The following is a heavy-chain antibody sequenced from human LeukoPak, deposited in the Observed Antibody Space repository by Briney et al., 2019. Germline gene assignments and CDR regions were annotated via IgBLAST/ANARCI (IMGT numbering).Heavy chain of an antibody. CDR3: ARGGSYYYYGMDV. Sequence: PGESLTLSCAASGFTFSSYWMSWVRQAPGKGLEWVGNIKQDGSGKYYVDSVKGRFTISRDNAKNSLYLQMNSLRAEDTAVYYCARGGSYYYYGMDVWGQGTTVTVSS. CDR1: GFTFSSYW. D-gene: IGHD1-26*01. J-gene: IGHJ6*02. CDR2: IKQDGSGK. V-gene: IGHV3-7*01.